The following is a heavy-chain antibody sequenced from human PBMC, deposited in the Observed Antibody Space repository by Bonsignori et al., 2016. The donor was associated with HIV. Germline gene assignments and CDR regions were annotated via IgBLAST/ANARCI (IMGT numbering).Heavy chain of an antibody. V-gene: IGHV3-7*01. CDR2: INEDGSVA. Sequence: EVQLVESGGGLVQPGGSLRLSCAASGFTFNTYWMDWVRQVPGKGPECVANINEDGSVAYYVDSLRGRFTISRDNAKKSVFLQINSLRADDTAVYYCTKSLDSWGQGTLVTVSS. J-gene: IGHJ4*02. CDR1: GFTFNTYW. CDR3: TKSLDS.